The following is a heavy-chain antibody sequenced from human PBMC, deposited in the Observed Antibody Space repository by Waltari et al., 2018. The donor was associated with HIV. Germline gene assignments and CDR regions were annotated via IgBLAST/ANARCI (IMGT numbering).Heavy chain of an antibody. V-gene: IGHV3-33*01. D-gene: IGHD3-22*01. CDR2: IWYDGENK. J-gene: IGHJ4*02. CDR1: GFTFSTIG. Sequence: QVQLVESGGGVVQPGRSLRLSCAASGFTFSTIGMHWVRQAPGKGLEWVAVIWYDGENKYYADSVKGRFTISRDNSKNTLYLQMNSLRVEDTAVYYCARGGYYYDISGYYHYWGQGTLVTVSS. CDR3: ARGGYYYDISGYYHY.